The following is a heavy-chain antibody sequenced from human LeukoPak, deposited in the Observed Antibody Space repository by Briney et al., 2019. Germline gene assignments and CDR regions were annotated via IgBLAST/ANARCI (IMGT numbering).Heavy chain of an antibody. CDR3: SRSLEY. J-gene: IGHJ4*02. Sequence: GALRLSCTSSGITLSRYWMERVRPGPGKGLEWVAKINQDGSVKYYVDSVKGRFTISRDNTKNSLSLRMDSMRDDDTAVYYCSRSLEYSGQGTLVTVSS. V-gene: IGHV3-7*01. CDR1: GITLSRYW. CDR2: INQDGSVK.